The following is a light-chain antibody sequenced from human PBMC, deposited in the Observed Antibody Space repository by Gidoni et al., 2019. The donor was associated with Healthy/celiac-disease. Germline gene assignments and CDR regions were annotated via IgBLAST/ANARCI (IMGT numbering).Light chain of an antibody. V-gene: IGKV4-1*01. CDR3: QQYYSTPQT. Sequence: IVMTQSPASLPVSLGERATINCKSSQSVLYSSNNKNYLAWYQQKPGQPPKLLIYWASTRESGVPDRFSGSGSGTDFTLTISSLQAEDVAVYYCQQYYSTPQTFXQXTKVEIK. CDR1: QSVLYSSNNKNY. J-gene: IGKJ1*01. CDR2: WAS.